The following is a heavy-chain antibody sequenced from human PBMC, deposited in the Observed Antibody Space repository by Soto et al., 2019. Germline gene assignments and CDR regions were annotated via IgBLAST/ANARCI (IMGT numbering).Heavy chain of an antibody. CDR1: GGPYSTYS. V-gene: IGHV1-69*02. J-gene: IGHJ4*02. CDR3: ARSLLGDYYDSDGLDN. Sequence: ASVKVSCKASGGPYSTYSISWVRQAPGQGLEWMGRIIPIFDITNYAQKFQGRVTITADKSTSTVYMDLSSLGSEDTAVYYCARSLLGDYYDSDGLDNWGQGTLVTVSS. D-gene: IGHD3-22*01. CDR2: IIPIFDIT.